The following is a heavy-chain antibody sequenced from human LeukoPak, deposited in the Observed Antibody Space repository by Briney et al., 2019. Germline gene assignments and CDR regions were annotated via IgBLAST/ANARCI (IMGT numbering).Heavy chain of an antibody. CDR1: GGSFSGYY. D-gene: IGHD7-27*01. Sequence: SETLSLTCAVSGGSFSGYYWSWIRQPAGKGLEWIGRIYTTGTANYNPSLTSRVTMSVDTSKKQLSLKLNSVTAADTAVYYCATVGGEGGFLHYWGQGILVAVSS. V-gene: IGHV4-59*10. CDR3: ATVGGEGGFLHY. J-gene: IGHJ4*02. CDR2: IYTTGTA.